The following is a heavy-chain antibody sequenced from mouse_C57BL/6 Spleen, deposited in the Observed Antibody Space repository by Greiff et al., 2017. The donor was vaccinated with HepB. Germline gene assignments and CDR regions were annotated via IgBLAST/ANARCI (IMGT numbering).Heavy chain of an antibody. CDR1: GYAFSSSW. Sequence: VKLMESGPELVKPGASVKISCKASGYAFSSSWMNWVKQRPGKGLEWIGRIYPGDGDTNYNGKFKGKATLTADKSSSTAYMQLSSLTSEDSAVYFCARSTTVVVGDVWGTGTTVTVSS. CDR2: IYPGDGDT. CDR3: ARSTTVVVGDV. D-gene: IGHD1-1*01. J-gene: IGHJ1*03. V-gene: IGHV1-82*01.